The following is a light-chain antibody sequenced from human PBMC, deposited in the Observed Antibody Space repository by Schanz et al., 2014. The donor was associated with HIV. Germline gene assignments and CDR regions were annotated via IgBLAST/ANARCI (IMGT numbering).Light chain of an antibody. V-gene: IGKV3-20*01. CDR2: SAS. CDR3: QQYSSSPRT. J-gene: IGKJ1*01. CDR1: QSVSSNS. Sequence: EIVMTQSPATLSVSPGERATLSCRASQSVSSNSLGWYQQKRGQVPRLLIYSASRRANGIPDRFSGSGSGTDFTLTISRLEPEDFAVYYCQQYSSSPRTFGQGTKVEI.